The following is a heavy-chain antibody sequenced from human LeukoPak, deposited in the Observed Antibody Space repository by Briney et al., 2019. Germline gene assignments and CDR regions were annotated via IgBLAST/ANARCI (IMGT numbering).Heavy chain of an antibody. Sequence: SETLSLTCTVSGGSISSYYWSWIRQPPGKGLEWIGYIYYSGSTNYNPSLKSRVTISVDTSKNQFSLKLSSVTAADTAVYYCARDRLLWFGELDYWGQGTLVIVSS. CDR1: GGSISSYY. CDR2: IYYSGST. CDR3: ARDRLLWFGELDY. V-gene: IGHV4-59*12. D-gene: IGHD3-10*01. J-gene: IGHJ4*02.